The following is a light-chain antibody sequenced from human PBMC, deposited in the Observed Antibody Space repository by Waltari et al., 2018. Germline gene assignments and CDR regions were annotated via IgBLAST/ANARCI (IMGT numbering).Light chain of an antibody. CDR1: SSDVGGYNY. CDR2: DVS. CDR3: CSYAGSYTWV. J-gene: IGLJ3*02. V-gene: IGLV2-11*01. Sequence: QSALTQPRPVSGSPGQSVTISCTGPSSDVGGYNYVSWYQQYPGKAPKLMIYDVSKRPSGVPDRFSGSKSGNTASLTVSGLQAEDEADYYCCSYAGSYTWVFGGGTKLTVL.